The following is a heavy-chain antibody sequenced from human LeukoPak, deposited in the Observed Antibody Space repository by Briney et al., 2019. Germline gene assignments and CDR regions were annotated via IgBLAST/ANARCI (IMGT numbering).Heavy chain of an antibody. CDR2: INHSGST. CDR1: GGSISSYY. Sequence: SETLPLTCTVSGGSISSYYWSWIRQPPGKGLEWIGEINHSGSTNYNPSLKSRVTISVDTSKNQFSLKLGSVTAADTAVYYCARGDYDILTGLTPFDYWGQGTLVTVSS. V-gene: IGHV4-34*01. CDR3: ARGDYDILTGLTPFDY. D-gene: IGHD3-9*01. J-gene: IGHJ4*02.